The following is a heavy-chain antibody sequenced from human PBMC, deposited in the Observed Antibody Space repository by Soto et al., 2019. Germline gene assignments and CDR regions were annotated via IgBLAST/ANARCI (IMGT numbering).Heavy chain of an antibody. V-gene: IGHV3-30*03. CDR1: GFTFSDYG. CDR2: ISQYGTNK. J-gene: IGHJ4*02. Sequence: QVQLVESGGNVVQPGRSLRLSCAASGFTFSDYGMHWVRQAPGKGLEWVALISQYGTNKYYADSVKGRFTISRDNSKNTLYLGGNSPRPEDTAVYYCATDANGRNEDIRYWGRGTLVTVSS. D-gene: IGHD1-1*01. CDR3: ATDANGRNEDIRY.